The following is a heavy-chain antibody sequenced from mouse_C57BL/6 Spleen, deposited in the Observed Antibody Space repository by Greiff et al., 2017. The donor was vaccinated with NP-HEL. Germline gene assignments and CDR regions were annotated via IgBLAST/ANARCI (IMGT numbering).Heavy chain of an antibody. CDR1: GFTFSDYY. D-gene: IGHD2-4*01. J-gene: IGHJ1*03. CDR2: INYDGSST. Sequence: EVMLVESEGGLVQPGSSMKLSCTASGFTFSDYYMAWVRQVPEKGLEWVANINYDGSSTYYLDSLKSRFIISRDNAKNILYLQMSSLKSEDTATYYCAREDDYDSYWYFDVWGTGTTVTVSS. V-gene: IGHV5-16*01. CDR3: AREDDYDSYWYFDV.